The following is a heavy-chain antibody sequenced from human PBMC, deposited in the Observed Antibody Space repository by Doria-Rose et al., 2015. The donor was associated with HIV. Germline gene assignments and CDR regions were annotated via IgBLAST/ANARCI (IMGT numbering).Heavy chain of an antibody. Sequence: QITLKESGPVLVKPTGTLTLTCTVSGVSLSSPGMGVSWIRQPPGKALEWLANLVSDDERSYKTSLKSRLPISRGTSKSQVVLTMTDMDPVDTATYYCARIKSSRWYHKYYFDFWGQGTLVIVSA. CDR2: LVSDDER. V-gene: IGHV2-26*01. CDR1: GVSLSSPGMG. D-gene: IGHD6-13*01. J-gene: IGHJ4*02. CDR3: ARIKSSRWYHKYYFDF.